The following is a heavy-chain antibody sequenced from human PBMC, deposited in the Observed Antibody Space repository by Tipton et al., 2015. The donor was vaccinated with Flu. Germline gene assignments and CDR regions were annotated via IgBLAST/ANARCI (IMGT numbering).Heavy chain of an antibody. CDR2: MYAGGNT. CDR1: GGSMSSFY. Sequence: LRLSCTVSGGSMSSFYWSWIRKPAGKGLEWMGRMYAGGNTKYNPSLKSRVTMSVDTSKNQFSLRLTSVTAADTAVYYCARVETVQLHSFDYWGQGTVVTVSS. V-gene: IGHV4-4*07. J-gene: IGHJ4*02. D-gene: IGHD5-18*01. CDR3: ARVETVQLHSFDY.